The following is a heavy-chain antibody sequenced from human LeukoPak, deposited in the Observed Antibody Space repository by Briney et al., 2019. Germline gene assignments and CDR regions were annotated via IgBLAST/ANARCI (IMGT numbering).Heavy chain of an antibody. CDR2: INHSGST. Sequence: SETLSLTCAVYGGSFSGYYWSWIRRPPGKGLEWIGEINHSGSTNYNPSLKSRVTISVDTSKNQFSLKLSSVTAADTAVYYCARPAYYYDSSGYYGGDYWGQGTLVTVSS. CDR1: GGSFSGYY. J-gene: IGHJ4*02. V-gene: IGHV4-34*01. CDR3: ARPAYYYDSSGYYGGDY. D-gene: IGHD3-22*01.